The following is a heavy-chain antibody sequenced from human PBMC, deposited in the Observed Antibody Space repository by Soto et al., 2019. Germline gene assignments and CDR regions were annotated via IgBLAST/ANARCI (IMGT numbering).Heavy chain of an antibody. CDR3: ARGRYYDSMSDAFDI. D-gene: IGHD3-22*01. CDR1: GFTFSSYD. V-gene: IGHV3-13*01. J-gene: IGHJ3*02. CDR2: IGTAGDT. Sequence: GGSLRLSCAASGFTFSSYDMHWVRQATGKGLEWVSAIGTAGDTYYPGSVKGRFTISRENAKNSLYLQMNSLRAEDTAVYYCARGRYYDSMSDAFDIWGQGTMVTVSS.